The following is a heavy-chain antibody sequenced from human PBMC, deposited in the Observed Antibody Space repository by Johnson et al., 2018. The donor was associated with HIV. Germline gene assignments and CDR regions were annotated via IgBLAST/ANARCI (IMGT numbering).Heavy chain of an antibody. CDR2: ISWNSGSI. D-gene: IGHD3-16*01. CDR1: RFTFDDYA. J-gene: IGHJ3*02. V-gene: IGHV3-9*01. CDR3: ARGGRAKDAFDI. Sequence: LLVESGGVVVHPGGSLRLSCETSRFTFDDYAMHWVRQAPGKGLEWVSGISWNSGSIGYADSVKGRFTISRDNAKNSLYLQMNSLRAEDTALYYCARGGRAKDAFDIWGQGTMVTVSS.